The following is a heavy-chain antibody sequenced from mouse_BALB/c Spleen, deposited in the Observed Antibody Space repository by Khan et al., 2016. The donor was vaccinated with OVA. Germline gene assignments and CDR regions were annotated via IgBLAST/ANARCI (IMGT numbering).Heavy chain of an antibody. D-gene: IGHD6-2*01. V-gene: IGHV1-76*01. CDR1: GYIFTNYW. CDR2: IYPGTDNT. Sequence: QVQLKQSGAELVRPGASVKLSCRTSGYIFTNYWIHWVKQRSGQGLEWIARIYPGTDNTYYNEKLKDKATLTADRSSSTAYMQLSSLKSEDSAVYFCAREESLCYFVNWGQGTTLTVSS. CDR3: AREESLCYFVN. J-gene: IGHJ2*01.